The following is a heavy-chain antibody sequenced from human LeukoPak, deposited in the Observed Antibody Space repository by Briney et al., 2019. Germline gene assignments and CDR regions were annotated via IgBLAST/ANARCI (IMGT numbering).Heavy chain of an antibody. CDR3: ARGVSGVGSSGYYLNWFDP. D-gene: IGHD3-22*01. Sequence: GASVKVSCKASGYTFTSYYMHWVRQAPGQGLEWMGIINPSGGSTSYAQKFQGRVTMTRDTSASTVYMELSSLRSEDTAVYYCARGVSGVGSSGYYLNWFDPWGQGTLVTVSS. CDR2: INPSGGST. J-gene: IGHJ5*02. V-gene: IGHV1-46*01. CDR1: GYTFTSYY.